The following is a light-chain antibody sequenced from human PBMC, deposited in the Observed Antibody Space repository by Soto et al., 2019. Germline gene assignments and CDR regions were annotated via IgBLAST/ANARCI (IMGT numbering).Light chain of an antibody. CDR3: QSYDTGLSVV. V-gene: IGLV1-40*01. CDR1: SSNIGAGYD. J-gene: IGLJ2*01. Sequence: QSVLTQPPSVSGAPGQRVTISCTGSSSNIGAGYDVHWYQQLPGTAPKLLIYANNNRPSGVPDRFSGSRSGTSASLAITGLQAEDEADFYRQSYDTGLSVVFGGGTKLTVL. CDR2: ANN.